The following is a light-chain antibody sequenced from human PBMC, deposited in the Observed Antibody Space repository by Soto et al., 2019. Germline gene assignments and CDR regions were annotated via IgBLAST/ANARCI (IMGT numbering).Light chain of an antibody. CDR2: DVS. Sequence: QSALTQPASVSGSPGQSITISCTGTSSDVGAYNAVAWHQHNPGKAPKLMFYDVSNRPSGVSSRFSGSKSANTASVSISVLLNDDEADYYSTSYSSRSTLVFGTVTKLTVL. CDR3: TSYSSRSTLV. CDR1: SSDVGAYNA. V-gene: IGLV2-14*01. J-gene: IGLJ1*01.